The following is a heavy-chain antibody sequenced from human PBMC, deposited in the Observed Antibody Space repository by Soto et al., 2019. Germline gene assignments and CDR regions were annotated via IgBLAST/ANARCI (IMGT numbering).Heavy chain of an antibody. V-gene: IGHV3-7*01. J-gene: IGHJ4*02. Sequence: EVQLVESGGGLVQPGGSLRLSCAASGFTFSSYWMSWVRQAPGKGLEWVANIKQDGSEKYYVDSVKGRFTISRDNAKNSLYLQMNSLRAEDTAVYYCARVSFELGAVAHNGYWGQGTLVTVSS. CDR3: ARVSFELGAVAHNGY. CDR1: GFTFSSYW. D-gene: IGHD6-19*01. CDR2: IKQDGSEK.